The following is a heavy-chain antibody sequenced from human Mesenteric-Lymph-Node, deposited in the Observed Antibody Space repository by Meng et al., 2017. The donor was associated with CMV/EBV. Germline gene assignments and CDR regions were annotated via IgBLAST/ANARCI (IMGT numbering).Heavy chain of an antibody. CDR3: ARGYVEFSAFDF. J-gene: IGHJ4*02. Sequence: GESLKISCAASRFTFSTYAMSWVRQDPGKGLEWVSGINWSGGDTGYADSVRGRFTISRDSAKNSVYLQMSSLRAEDTALYYCARGYVEFSAFDFWGQGALVTVSS. V-gene: IGHV3-20*04. D-gene: IGHD4-17*01. CDR2: INWSGGDT. CDR1: RFTFSTYA.